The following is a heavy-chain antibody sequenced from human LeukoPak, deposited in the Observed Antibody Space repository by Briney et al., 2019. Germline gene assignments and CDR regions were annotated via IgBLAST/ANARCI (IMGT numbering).Heavy chain of an antibody. D-gene: IGHD6-13*01. J-gene: IGHJ4*02. Sequence: EGSLRLSCAASGFTFSSYAMSWVRQAPGKGLEWVSAISGSGDGTYYGDSVKGRFTISRDNSKNTLYLQMNSLRAEDTAVYYCAKTRPLDSSSWSHGDYWGQGTLVTVSS. CDR1: GFTFSSYA. CDR3: AKTRPLDSSSWSHGDY. V-gene: IGHV3-23*01. CDR2: ISGSGDGT.